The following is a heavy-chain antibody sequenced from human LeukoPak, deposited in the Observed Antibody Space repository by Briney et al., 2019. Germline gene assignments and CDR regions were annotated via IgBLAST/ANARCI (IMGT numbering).Heavy chain of an antibody. J-gene: IGHJ4*02. V-gene: IGHV3-48*01. Sequence: GGSLRLSCAASGFTFSLYSMNWVRQAPGKGLEWVSYITSGSSTIYYADSVKGRFTISRDNAKNSLFLQMNSLRAEDTAVYYCARDGGGDYWGQGTLVAVSS. CDR3: ARDGGGDY. CDR1: GFTFSLYS. D-gene: IGHD3-16*01. CDR2: ITSGSSTI.